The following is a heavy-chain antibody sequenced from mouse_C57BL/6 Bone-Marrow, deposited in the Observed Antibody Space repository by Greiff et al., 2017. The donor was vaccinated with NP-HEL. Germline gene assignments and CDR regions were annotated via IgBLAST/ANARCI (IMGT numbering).Heavy chain of an antibody. Sequence: VQLKESGPELVKPGASVKISCKASGYSFTGYYMNWVKQSPEKSLEWIGEINPSTGGTTYNQKFKAKATLTVDKSSSTAYMQLKSLTSEDSGVYYCARSPAWFAYWGQGTLVTVSA. CDR3: ARSPAWFAY. CDR2: INPSTGGT. CDR1: GYSFTGYY. J-gene: IGHJ3*01. V-gene: IGHV1-42*01.